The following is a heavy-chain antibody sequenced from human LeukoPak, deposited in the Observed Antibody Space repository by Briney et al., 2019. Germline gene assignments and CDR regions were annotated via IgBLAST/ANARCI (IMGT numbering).Heavy chain of an antibody. CDR3: TRDRSRAEDD. V-gene: IGHV3-7*01. CDR1: GFTFSSYK. CDR2: IKQDGSEK. Sequence: PGGSLRLSCAASGFTFSSYKLNWVRQAPGKGLEWVANIKQDGSEKYYVDSVKGRFTISRDNANNLLYLQMNSLRGEDTAVYYCTRDRSRAEDDWGQGTLVTVSS. D-gene: IGHD1-14*01. J-gene: IGHJ4*02.